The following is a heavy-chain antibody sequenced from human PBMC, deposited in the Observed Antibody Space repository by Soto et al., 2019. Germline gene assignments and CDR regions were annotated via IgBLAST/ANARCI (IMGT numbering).Heavy chain of an antibody. D-gene: IGHD6-25*01. V-gene: IGHV1-24*01. J-gene: IGHJ4*02. CDR2: FDPEDGET. CDR1: GYTLTELS. CDR3: ATPIDSAAAPLFDY. Sequence: ASVKVSCKVSGYTLTELSMHWVRQAPGKGLEWMGGFDPEDGETIYAQKFQGRVTMTEDTSTDTAYMELSSLRSEDTAVYYCATPIDSAAAPLFDYWGQGTLVTVSS.